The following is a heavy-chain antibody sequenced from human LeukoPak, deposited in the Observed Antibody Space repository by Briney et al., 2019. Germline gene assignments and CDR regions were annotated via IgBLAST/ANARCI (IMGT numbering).Heavy chain of an antibody. CDR1: GGSISSGDYY. Sequence: PSQTLSLTCTVSGGSISSGDYYWSWIRQPPGKGLEWIGYICYSGSTYYNPSLKSRVTISVDTSKNQFSLKLSSVTAADTAVYYCARELRYFDWLYFDYWGQGTLVTVSS. V-gene: IGHV4-30-4*01. J-gene: IGHJ4*02. D-gene: IGHD3-9*01. CDR2: ICYSGST. CDR3: ARELRYFDWLYFDY.